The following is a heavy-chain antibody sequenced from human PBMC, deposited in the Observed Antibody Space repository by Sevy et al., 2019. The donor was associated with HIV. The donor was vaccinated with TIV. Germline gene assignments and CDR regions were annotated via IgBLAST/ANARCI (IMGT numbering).Heavy chain of an antibody. V-gene: IGHV3-53*01. D-gene: IGHD3-22*01. Sequence: GGSLRLSCAASGFTVSSNYMSWVRQAPGKGLEWVSVIYSGDRTDYADSVKGGFTISRDNSKNTVYLQMNSLRAEDTAVYYCARDRGTYYYDSRGYDTSGYGMDVWGHGTTVTVSS. CDR1: GFTVSSNY. CDR3: ARDRGTYYYDSRGYDTSGYGMDV. J-gene: IGHJ6*02. CDR2: IYSGDRT.